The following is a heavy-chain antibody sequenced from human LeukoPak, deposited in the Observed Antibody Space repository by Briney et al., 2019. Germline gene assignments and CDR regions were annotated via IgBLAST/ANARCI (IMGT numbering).Heavy chain of an antibody. Sequence: GESLKISCKASGYKITTYWIGWVRQMPGKGLEWMGIIYPGDSGTRYSPSFQGQVTISADKSISTAYLQWTSLKASDTALYYCATRPLHVPRLPGTGTDAFDIWGPGTMVTVSS. CDR2: IYPGDSGT. J-gene: IGHJ3*02. V-gene: IGHV5-51*01. CDR1: GYKITTYW. D-gene: IGHD6-13*01. CDR3: ATRPLHVPRLPGTGTDAFDI.